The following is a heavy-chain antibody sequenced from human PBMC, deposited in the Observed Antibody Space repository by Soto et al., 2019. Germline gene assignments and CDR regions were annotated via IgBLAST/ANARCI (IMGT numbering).Heavy chain of an antibody. J-gene: IGHJ6*02. V-gene: IGHV3-11*01. CDR2: ISSSGSTI. CDR1: GFTFSDYY. D-gene: IGHD6-19*01. Sequence: GGSLRLSCAASGFTFSDYYMSWIRQAPGKGLEWVSYISSSGSTIYYADSVKGRFTISRDNAKNSLYLQMNSLRAEDTAVYYCARLPRWLVFDYYYGMDVWGQGTTVTVSS. CDR3: ARLPRWLVFDYYYGMDV.